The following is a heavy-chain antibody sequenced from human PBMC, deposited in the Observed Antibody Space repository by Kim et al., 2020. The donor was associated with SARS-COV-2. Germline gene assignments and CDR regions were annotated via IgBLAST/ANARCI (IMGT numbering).Heavy chain of an antibody. CDR1: GGSFSGYY. CDR3: AREWKTTSRLSGYSSTWY. Sequence: SETLSLTCAVYGGSFSGYYWSWIRQPPGKGLEWIGEINHSGSTNYNPSLKSRVTISVDTSKNQFSLKLSSLTAANTAVNYFAREWKTTSRLSGYSSTWY. CDR2: INHSGST. J-gene: IGHJ2*01. V-gene: IGHV4-34*01. D-gene: IGHD6-13*01.